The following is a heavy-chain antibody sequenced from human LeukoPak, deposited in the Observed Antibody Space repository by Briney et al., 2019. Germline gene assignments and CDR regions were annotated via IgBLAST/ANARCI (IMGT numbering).Heavy chain of an antibody. CDR1: GYTFTDYY. Sequence: GASVKVSCKASGYTFTDYYIHWVRQAPGQGLERMGWINPNSGGTNYAQKFQGRGTMTRDTSIATTYMDLSSLMSDDTAVYYCARGHDNTGYNYFDYWGQGTLVTVSS. CDR2: INPNSGGT. J-gene: IGHJ4*02. D-gene: IGHD3-9*01. V-gene: IGHV1-2*02. CDR3: ARGHDNTGYNYFDY.